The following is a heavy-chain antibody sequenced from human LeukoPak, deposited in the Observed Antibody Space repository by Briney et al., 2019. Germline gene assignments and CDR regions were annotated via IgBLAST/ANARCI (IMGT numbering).Heavy chain of an antibody. D-gene: IGHD3-22*01. CDR1: GFTFDDYA. CDR2: ISWNSGSI. V-gene: IGHV3-9*01. J-gene: IGHJ4*02. CDR3: AKGPEYYYDSSGYYAR. Sequence: GGSLRLSCAASGFTFDDYAMPWVRQAPGKGLEWVSGISWNSGSIGYADSVKGRSTISRGNAKNSLYLQMNSLRAEDTALYYCAKGPEYYYDSSGYYARWGQGTLVTVSS.